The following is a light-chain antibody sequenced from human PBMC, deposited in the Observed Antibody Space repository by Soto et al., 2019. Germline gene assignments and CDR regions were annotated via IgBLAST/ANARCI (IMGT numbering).Light chain of an antibody. J-gene: IGLJ1*01. CDR1: SSDVGGYNY. V-gene: IGLV2-8*01. Sequence: QSALTQPPSASGSPGQSVTISCTGTSSDVGGYNYVSWYQQHPGKAPKLIIYEVSKRPSGVPDRFSGSKSGNTASLTVSGLQAEDEADYYCISYAGSNLLYVFGTGTKLTVL. CDR2: EVS. CDR3: ISYAGSNLLYV.